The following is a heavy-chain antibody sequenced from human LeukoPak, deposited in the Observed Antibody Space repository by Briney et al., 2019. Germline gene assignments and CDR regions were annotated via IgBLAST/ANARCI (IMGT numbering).Heavy chain of an antibody. CDR2: ISYDGSNK. D-gene: IGHD3-16*02. CDR1: GFTFSSYA. CDR3: AREDTYRFDY. Sequence: GGSLRLSCTASGFTFSSYATHWVRQAPGKGLEWVAVISYDGSNKYYADSVKGRFTISRDNSKNTLYLQMNSLRAEDTAVYYCAREDTYRFDYWGQGTLVTVSS. V-gene: IGHV3-30*04. J-gene: IGHJ4*02.